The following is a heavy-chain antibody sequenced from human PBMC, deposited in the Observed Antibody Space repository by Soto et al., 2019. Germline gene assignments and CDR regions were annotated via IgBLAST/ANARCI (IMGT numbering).Heavy chain of an antibody. CDR3: ARARVFYHGSENNYNDY. Sequence: QVRLVQSGAEVRKPGASVKVSCKASGYTFVSFGFSWVRQAPGQGREWMGWSSAYNGNTNYAQKFQGRVTMATDTFTSKAYMERRSLRSDDTAVYYCARARVFYHGSENNYNDYWGQGTLVTVSS. V-gene: IGHV1-18*01. CDR1: GYTFVSFG. D-gene: IGHD3-10*01. CDR2: SSAYNGNT. J-gene: IGHJ4*02.